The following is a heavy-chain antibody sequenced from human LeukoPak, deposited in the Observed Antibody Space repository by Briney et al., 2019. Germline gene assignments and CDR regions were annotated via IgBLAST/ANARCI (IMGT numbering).Heavy chain of an antibody. CDR1: GGSISGDNW. V-gene: IGHV4-4*02. J-gene: IGHJ4*02. CDR2: IYHSGST. D-gene: IGHD3-22*01. CDR3: VRHHYYDSSGYPDY. Sequence: PSETLSLTCTVSGGSISGDNWWNWVRQSPGKGLEWIGEIYHSGSTSYNPSLKSRVTISVDKSKNQFSLKMTSVTAADTAVYYCVRHHYYDSSGYPDYWGQGTLVTVSS.